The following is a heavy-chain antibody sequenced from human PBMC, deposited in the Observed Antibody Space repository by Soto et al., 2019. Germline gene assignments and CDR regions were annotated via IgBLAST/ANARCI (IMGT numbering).Heavy chain of an antibody. D-gene: IGHD2-2*01. J-gene: IGHJ4*02. Sequence: GGSLRLSCAASGFTFSDYTMSWIRQAPGKGLEWIAYINSIGSTIYYADSVKGRFTVSRDNAKNSLYLQMNSLRAEDTALYYCAKDIRYCISTSCYGQGFDYWGQGTLVTVSS. CDR1: GFTFSDYT. CDR2: INSIGSTI. V-gene: IGHV3-11*01. CDR3: AKDIRYCISTSCYGQGFDY.